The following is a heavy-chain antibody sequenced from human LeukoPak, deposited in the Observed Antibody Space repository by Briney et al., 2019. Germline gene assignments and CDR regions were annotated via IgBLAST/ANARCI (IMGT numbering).Heavy chain of an antibody. V-gene: IGHV3-48*01. J-gene: IGHJ4*02. Sequence: GGSLRLSCAASGFTFSSYSMNWVRQAPGKGLEWISYIGISSGNTKYTDSVKGRFTISGDKAKNSVYLQMNSLRVEDTAVYYCARDTKYAFDNWGQGTLVTVSS. CDR2: IGISSGNT. D-gene: IGHD2-2*01. CDR1: GFTFSSYS. CDR3: ARDTKYAFDN.